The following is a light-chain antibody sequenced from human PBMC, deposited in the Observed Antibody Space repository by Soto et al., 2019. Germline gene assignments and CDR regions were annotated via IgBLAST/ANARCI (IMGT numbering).Light chain of an antibody. V-gene: IGLV1-44*01. J-gene: IGLJ2*01. CDR3: EAWDDSRYGAV. Sequence: QSLWTQPPSASGTPGQGVTISCSGSSSNIGTNTVNWYKQLPGTAPKLLIYSNDLRPSGVPDRFSGSKSGTSASLAISGLQSEDEADYYCEAWDDSRYGAVFGGGTKVTVL. CDR2: SND. CDR1: SSNIGTNT.